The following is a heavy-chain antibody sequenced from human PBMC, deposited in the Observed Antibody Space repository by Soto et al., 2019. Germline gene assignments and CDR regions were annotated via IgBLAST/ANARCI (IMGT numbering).Heavy chain of an antibody. J-gene: IGHJ2*01. Sequence: QVQLQQWGAGLLKPSETLSLTCAVYGGSFSGYYWSWIRQPPGTGLEWIGEINHSGSTNYNPSLKSRVTISVDTYKNQFALKLSSVTAADTTVYYCASPRVVVVAATHRYCDLWGRGTLVTVS. V-gene: IGHV4-34*01. CDR1: GGSFSGYY. CDR2: INHSGST. D-gene: IGHD2-15*01. CDR3: ASPRVVVVAATHRYCDL.